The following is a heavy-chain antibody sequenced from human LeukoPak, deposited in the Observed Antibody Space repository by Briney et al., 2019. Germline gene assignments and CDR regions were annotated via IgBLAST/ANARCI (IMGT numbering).Heavy chain of an antibody. Sequence: QPGGSLRLSCAASGFTLSSYWMSWVRQAPGKGLEWVANIKQDGSEKYYVDSVKGRFTISRDNAKNSLYLQMNSLRAEDTAVYYCARDRHNYYDSSGYPYWGQGTLVTVSS. CDR1: GFTLSSYW. CDR2: IKQDGSEK. CDR3: ARDRHNYYDSSGYPY. J-gene: IGHJ4*02. V-gene: IGHV3-7*01. D-gene: IGHD3-22*01.